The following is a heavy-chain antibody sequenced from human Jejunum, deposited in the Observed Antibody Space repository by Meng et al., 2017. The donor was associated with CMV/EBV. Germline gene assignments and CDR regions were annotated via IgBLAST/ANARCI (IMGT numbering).Heavy chain of an antibody. V-gene: IGHV3-23*01. J-gene: IGHJ3*02. D-gene: IGHD3-3*01. CDR2: ISGSGSVSRT. Sequence: SWVRQAPGKGPEWVSVISGSGSVSRTDYADSVKGRFTISRDDSKKTLYLQMHSLRVEDTAIYYCTRSTTRITMFGELIYYRGAFDIWGQGTMVTVSS. CDR3: TRSTTRITMFGELIYYRGAFDI.